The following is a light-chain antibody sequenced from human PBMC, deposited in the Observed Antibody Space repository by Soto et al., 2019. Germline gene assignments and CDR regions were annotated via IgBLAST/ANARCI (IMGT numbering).Light chain of an antibody. J-gene: IGLJ1*01. Sequence: LTQPASVSGSPGQSITISCTGTSSDVGGYNYVSWYQQHPGKAPKLMIYDVSNRPSGVSNRFSGSKSGNTASLTISGLQAEDEADYYCSSYTSSSTPWVFGTGTKVTVL. CDR3: SSYTSSSTPWV. V-gene: IGLV2-14*01. CDR2: DVS. CDR1: SSDVGGYNY.